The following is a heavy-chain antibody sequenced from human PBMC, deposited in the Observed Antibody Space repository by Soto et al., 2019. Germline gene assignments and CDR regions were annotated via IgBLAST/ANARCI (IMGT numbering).Heavy chain of an antibody. CDR2: INGDGSNA. CDR3: ARGIQYRYGMDV. J-gene: IGHJ6*02. D-gene: IGHD4-4*01. V-gene: IGHV3-74*01. Sequence: GGSLRLSCAASGFTFTNYWMHWVRQAPGKGLVWVSRINGDGSNAFYADSVKGRFTISRDNAKNTVYLQMNSLRAEDTAIYYCARGIQYRYGMDVWGQGTTVTVSS. CDR1: GFTFTNYW.